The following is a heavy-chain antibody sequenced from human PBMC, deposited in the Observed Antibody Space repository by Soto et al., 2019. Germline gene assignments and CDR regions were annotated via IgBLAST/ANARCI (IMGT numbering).Heavy chain of an antibody. CDR2: IWHDGNNK. V-gene: IGHV3-33*01. Sequence: PVGSLRLSCAASGFTFSNYGMHWVRQAPGKGLEWVAIIWHDGNNKYYADSVRGRFIIPRDNSKNRLYLQMNSLRAEDTAVYYCASDLVGASDSYGLDVWGQGTPVTVSS. CDR3: ASDLVGASDSYGLDV. CDR1: GFTFSNYG. J-gene: IGHJ6*02. D-gene: IGHD1-26*01.